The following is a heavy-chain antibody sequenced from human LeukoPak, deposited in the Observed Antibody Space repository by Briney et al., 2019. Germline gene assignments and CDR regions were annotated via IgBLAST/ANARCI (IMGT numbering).Heavy chain of an antibody. CDR3: ARAPSRSYSSDWNPFEI. D-gene: IGHD6-25*01. CDR2: TYYRSKWYD. Sequence: SQTLSLTFAISGDSDSSNIATWNWIRQSPSRGLEWLGRTYYRSKWYDDYAVSVKSRITINPDTSMNQFSLQLNSVSPEDTAVYYCARAPSRSYSSDWNPFEIWGQGTMVTVSS. V-gene: IGHV6-1*01. CDR1: GDSDSSNIAT. J-gene: IGHJ3*02.